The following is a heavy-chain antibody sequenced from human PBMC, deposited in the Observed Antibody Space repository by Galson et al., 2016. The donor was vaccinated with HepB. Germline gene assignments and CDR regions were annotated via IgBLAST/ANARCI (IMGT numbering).Heavy chain of an antibody. CDR3: ARSGGSYGSGSYWAVLDY. D-gene: IGHD3-10*01. CDR1: GFSLSNYA. J-gene: IGHJ4*02. CDR2: VSYDGRRK. Sequence: SLRLSCAASGFSLSNYALHWVRQAPGKGLEWVAVVSYDGRRKYYAGSVRGRFTISRDNSKNTLYLQMNSLRAEDTAVYYCARSGGSYGSGSYWAVLDYWGQGTLVTVSS. V-gene: IGHV3-30*04.